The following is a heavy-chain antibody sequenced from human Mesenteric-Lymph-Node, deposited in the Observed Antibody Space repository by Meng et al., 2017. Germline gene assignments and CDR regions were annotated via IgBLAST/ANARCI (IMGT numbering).Heavy chain of an antibody. CDR3: ARVEVGITSGDY. J-gene: IGHJ4*02. Sequence: SGVGVKKPGALLALLCKASASAFTNYGSTWVRQATGQGLEWMGWISAYNGNTNYAQTLQGRVTMTTDTSTSTAYMELRSLRSDDTAVYYCARVEVGITSGDYWGQGTLVTVSS. D-gene: IGHD1-26*01. CDR2: ISAYNGNT. CDR1: ASAFTNYG. V-gene: IGHV1-18*01.